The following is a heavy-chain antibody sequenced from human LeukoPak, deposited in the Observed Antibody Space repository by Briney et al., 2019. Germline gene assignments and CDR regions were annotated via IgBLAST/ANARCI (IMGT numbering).Heavy chain of an antibody. CDR2: ISSSSSTI. CDR1: GFTLSSYS. V-gene: IGHV3-48*01. D-gene: IGHD3-10*02. Sequence: GGSLRLSCAASGFTLSSYSMNWVRQAPGKGLEWISYISSSSSTIYYADSVKGRFTISRDNSKNTLYLQMNSLRAEDTAVYYCARCSGYGMDVWGQGTTVTVS. J-gene: IGHJ6*02. CDR3: ARCSGYGMDV.